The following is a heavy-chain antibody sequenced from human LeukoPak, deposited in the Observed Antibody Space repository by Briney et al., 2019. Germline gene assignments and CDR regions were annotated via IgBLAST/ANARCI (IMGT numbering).Heavy chain of an antibody. J-gene: IGHJ5*02. D-gene: IGHD4-11*01. CDR2: IYTSGST. V-gene: IGHV4-4*07. Sequence: PSETLSLTCTVSSGSISSYYWSWIRQPAGKGLEWIGRIYTSGSTNYNPSLKSRVTMSVDTSKNQFSLKLSSVTAADTAVYYCARDDPNFLYSNYAWFDPWGQGTLVTVSS. CDR3: ARDDPNFLYSNYAWFDP. CDR1: SGSISSYY.